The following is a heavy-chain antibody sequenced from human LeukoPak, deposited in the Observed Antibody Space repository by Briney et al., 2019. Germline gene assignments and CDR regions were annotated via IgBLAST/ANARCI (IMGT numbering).Heavy chain of an antibody. Sequence: GSLRLSCAASGFTFSDYYMSWIRQAPGKGLEWVSYISSSGSTIYYAASVKGRFTISRDNAKNSLYLQMNSLRAEDTAVYYCARDGRYYDSSGYSYYYGMDVWGQGTTVTVSS. J-gene: IGHJ6*02. CDR1: GFTFSDYY. V-gene: IGHV3-11*01. D-gene: IGHD3-22*01. CDR2: ISSSGSTI. CDR3: ARDGRYYDSSGYSYYYGMDV.